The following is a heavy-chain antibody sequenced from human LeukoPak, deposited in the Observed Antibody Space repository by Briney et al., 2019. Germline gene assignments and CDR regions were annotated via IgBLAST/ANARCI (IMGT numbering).Heavy chain of an antibody. CDR2: ISSSSSYI. D-gene: IGHD1-14*01. J-gene: IGHJ4*02. CDR1: GFTFSSYS. V-gene: IGHV3-21*01. CDR3: AIWNHEDNYFGY. Sequence: KTGGSLRLSCAASGFTFSSYSMNWVRQAPGRGLEWVSSISSSSSYIYYADSVKGRFTISRDNAKNSLYLQMNSLRAEDTAVYCCAIWNHEDNYFGYWGQGTLVTVSS.